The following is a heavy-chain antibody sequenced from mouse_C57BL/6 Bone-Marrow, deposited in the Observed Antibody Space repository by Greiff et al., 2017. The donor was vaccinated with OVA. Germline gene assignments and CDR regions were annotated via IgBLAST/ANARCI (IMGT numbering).Heavy chain of an antibody. CDR2: IDPNSGGT. J-gene: IGHJ4*01. Sequence: VQLQQPRAELVKPGASVKLSCKASGYTFTSYWMHWVKQRPGRGLEWIGRIDPNSGGTKYNEKFKSKATLTVDKPSSTAYMQLSSLTSEDSAVYYCARRERYYRRAMDYWGQGTSVTVSS. V-gene: IGHV1-72*01. CDR1: GYTFTSYW. CDR3: ARRERYYRRAMDY. D-gene: IGHD2-14*01.